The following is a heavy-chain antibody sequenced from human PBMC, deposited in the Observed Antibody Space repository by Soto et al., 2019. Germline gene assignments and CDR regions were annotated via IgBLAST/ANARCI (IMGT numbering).Heavy chain of an antibody. Sequence: SVEVSCKASGGTFSSYAISWVRQAPGQGLEWMGGIIPIFGTANYAQKFQGRVTITADESTSTAYMELSSLRSEDTAVYYCAAAGFGDYYYGMDVWGQGTTVTVSS. CDR1: GGTFSSYA. CDR3: AAAGFGDYYYGMDV. CDR2: IIPIFGTA. J-gene: IGHJ6*02. V-gene: IGHV1-69*13. D-gene: IGHD6-13*01.